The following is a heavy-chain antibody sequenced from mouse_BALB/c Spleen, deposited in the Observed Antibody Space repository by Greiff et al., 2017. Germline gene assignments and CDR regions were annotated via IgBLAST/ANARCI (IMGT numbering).Heavy chain of an antibody. Sequence: EVKLVESGGGLVKPGGSLKLSCAASGFAFSSYDMSWVRQTPEKRLEWVAYISSGGGSTYYPDTVKGRFTISRDNAKNTLYLQMSSLKSEDTAMYYCARNGYYYYAMDYWGQGTSVTVFS. J-gene: IGHJ4*01. CDR2: ISSGGGST. CDR3: ARNGYYYYAMDY. V-gene: IGHV5-12-1*01. D-gene: IGHD2-3*01. CDR1: GFAFSSYD.